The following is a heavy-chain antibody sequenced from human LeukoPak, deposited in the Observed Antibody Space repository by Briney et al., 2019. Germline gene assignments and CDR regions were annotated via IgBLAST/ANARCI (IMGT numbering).Heavy chain of an antibody. V-gene: IGHV4-31*03. CDR1: GGSISSGGYY. CDR3: ARDPSGWYGGSSNWFDP. CDR2: IYYSGGT. Sequence: SETLSLTCTVSGGSISSGGYYWSWIRQHPGKGLEWIGYIYYSGGTYYNPSLKSRVTISVDTSKNQFSLKLSSVTAADTAVYYCARDPSGWYGGSSNWFDPWGQGTLVTVSS. J-gene: IGHJ5*02. D-gene: IGHD6-19*01.